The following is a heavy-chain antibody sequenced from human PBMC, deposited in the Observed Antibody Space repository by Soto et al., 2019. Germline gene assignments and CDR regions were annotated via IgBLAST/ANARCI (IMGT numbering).Heavy chain of an antibody. D-gene: IGHD3-3*02. V-gene: IGHV3-15*01. CDR1: GFSLRDAW. J-gene: IGHJ4*02. CDR2: IKTKPEGETT. Sequence: PGGSLRLSCVASGFSLRDAWMSWVRRVPGKGLEWVGRIKTKPEGETTDYVAPVKGRFIISRDDSRKTVHLQMSRLKPEDTAVYFCATEPHSWTTVGPISWAHWGQGTLVTVSS. CDR3: ATEPHSWTTVGPISWAH.